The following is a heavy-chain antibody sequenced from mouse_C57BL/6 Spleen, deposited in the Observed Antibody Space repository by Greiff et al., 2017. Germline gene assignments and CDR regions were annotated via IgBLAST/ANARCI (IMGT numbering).Heavy chain of an antibody. D-gene: IGHD1-1*01. V-gene: IGHV1-69*01. CDR2: IDPSDSYT. CDR1: GYTFTSYW. J-gene: IGHJ2*01. Sequence: QVQLKQPGAELVMPGASVKLSCKASGYTFTSYWMHWVKQRPGQGLEWIGEIDPSDSYTNYNQKFKGKSTLTVDKSSSTAYMQLSSLTSEDSAVYYCAIFGDYGSSYGYWGQGTTLTVSS. CDR3: AIFGDYGSSYGY.